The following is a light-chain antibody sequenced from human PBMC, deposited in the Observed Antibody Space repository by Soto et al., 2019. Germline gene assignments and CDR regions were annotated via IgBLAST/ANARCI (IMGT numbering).Light chain of an antibody. CDR3: CSYGGSYTWV. CDR2: DGF. CDR1: SSDVGSYNY. Sequence: QSALTQPRSVSGSPGQSVTISCTGTSSDVGSYNYVSWYQQHPGKAPKLMIYDGFKRPSGVPDRFSGSKSGDTASLTISGLQAEDEADYYCSYGGSYTWVFDGGTKLTVL. V-gene: IGLV2-11*01. J-gene: IGLJ3*02.